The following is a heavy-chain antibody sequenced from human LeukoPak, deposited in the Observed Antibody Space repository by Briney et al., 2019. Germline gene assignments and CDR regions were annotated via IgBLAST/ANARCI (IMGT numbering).Heavy chain of an antibody. J-gene: IGHJ4*02. D-gene: IGHD3-22*01. Sequence: SETLSLTCAVSGGSFSDYYWSWIRQPPGKGLEWIGEINHGGTTNYNPSLKSRATISIDTSRNQFSLILNSVTAADTAVYYCARVIPTYYYDSSGYYSFDYWGQGTLVTVSS. V-gene: IGHV4-34*01. CDR1: GGSFSDYY. CDR2: INHGGTT. CDR3: ARVIPTYYYDSSGYYSFDY.